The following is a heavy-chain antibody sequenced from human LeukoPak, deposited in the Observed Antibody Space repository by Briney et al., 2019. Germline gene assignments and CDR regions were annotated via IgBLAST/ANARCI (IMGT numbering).Heavy chain of an antibody. J-gene: IGHJ4*02. Sequence: ASVKVSCKASGYTFTGYYMHWVRQAPGHGLEWMGWINPNSGGTNYAQKFQGRVTMTRDTSISTAYMELSRLRSDDTAVYYCARWAVAGTGIDYWGQGTLVTVSS. V-gene: IGHV1-2*02. D-gene: IGHD6-19*01. CDR2: INPNSGGT. CDR3: ARWAVAGTGIDY. CDR1: GYTFTGYY.